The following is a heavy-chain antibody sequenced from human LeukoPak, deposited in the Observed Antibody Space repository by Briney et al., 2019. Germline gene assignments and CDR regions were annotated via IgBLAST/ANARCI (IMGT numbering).Heavy chain of an antibody. CDR3: ARLSPYDAFDI. J-gene: IGHJ3*02. Sequence: GGSLRLSCAASGFTFSSYGMHWVRQAPGKGLEWVAVISYDGSNKYYADSVKGRFTISRDNAKNSLYLQMNSLRAEDTAVYYCARLSPYDAFDIWGQGTMVTVSS. D-gene: IGHD3-3*02. V-gene: IGHV3-33*08. CDR1: GFTFSSYG. CDR2: ISYDGSNK.